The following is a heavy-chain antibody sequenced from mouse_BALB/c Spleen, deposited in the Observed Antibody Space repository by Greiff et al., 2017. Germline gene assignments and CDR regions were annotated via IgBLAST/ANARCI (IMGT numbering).Heavy chain of an antibody. J-gene: IGHJ2*01. CDR2: INPSTGYT. D-gene: IGHD2-1*01. CDR3: GYGNYGDY. CDR1: GYTFTSYW. V-gene: IGHV1-7*01. Sequence: VKLQESGAELAKPGSSVKMSCKASGYTFTSYWMHWVKQRPGQGLEWIGYINPSTGYTEYNQKFKDKATLTADKSSSTAYMQLSSLTSEDSAVYYCGYGNYGDYWGQGTTLTVSS.